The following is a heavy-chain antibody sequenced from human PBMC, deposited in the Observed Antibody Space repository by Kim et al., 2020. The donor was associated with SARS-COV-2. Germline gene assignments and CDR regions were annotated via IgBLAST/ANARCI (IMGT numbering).Heavy chain of an antibody. CDR3: ARFEPQWLVFDY. Sequence: GGSLRLSCAASGFTFSSYAMHWVRQAPGKGLEWVAVISYDGSNKYYADSVKGRFTISRDNSKNTLYLQMNSLRAEDTAVYYCARFEPQWLVFDYWGQGTLVTVSS. CDR2: ISYDGSNK. CDR1: GFTFSSYA. D-gene: IGHD6-19*01. V-gene: IGHV3-30*04. J-gene: IGHJ4*02.